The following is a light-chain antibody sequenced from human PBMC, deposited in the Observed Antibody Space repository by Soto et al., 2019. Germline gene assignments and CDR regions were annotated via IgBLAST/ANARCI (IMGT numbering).Light chain of an antibody. Sequence: QSALTQPASVSGSPGQSITISCTGTSSDVGGYNYVSWYQQHPGKAPKLMIYDVSNPPSGVSKRFSGSKSGNTASLTISGLQAEDEADYYCGSYTSSSTLVFGGGTKLTVL. V-gene: IGLV2-14*01. CDR1: SSDVGGYNY. J-gene: IGLJ2*01. CDR2: DVS. CDR3: GSYTSSSTLV.